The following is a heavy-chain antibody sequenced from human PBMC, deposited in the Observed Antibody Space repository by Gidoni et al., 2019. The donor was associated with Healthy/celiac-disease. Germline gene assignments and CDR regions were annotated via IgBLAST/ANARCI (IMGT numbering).Heavy chain of an antibody. CDR3: ARSGYYDSSGYYYSLDY. CDR2: IYYSGST. CDR1: GGSISSSSYY. V-gene: IGHV4-39*01. Sequence: QLQLQESGPGLVKPSETPSLTCTVSGGSISSSSYYWGWIRQPPGKGLEWIGSIYYSGSTYYNPSLKSRVTISVDTSKNQFSLKLSSVTAADTAVYYCARSGYYDSSGYYYSLDYWGQGTLVTVSS. D-gene: IGHD3-22*01. J-gene: IGHJ4*02.